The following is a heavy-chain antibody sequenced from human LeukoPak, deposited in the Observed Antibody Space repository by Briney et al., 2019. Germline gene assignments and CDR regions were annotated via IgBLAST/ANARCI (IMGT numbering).Heavy chain of an antibody. Sequence: GGSLRLSCAASGFTFSSYSMNWVRQAPGKGLEWVSYISSSGTNIYYADSVKGRFTISRDNAKNSLYLQMNSLRAEDTAVYYCARDQALNIIVGVIVGAFDIWGQGTVVTVSS. D-gene: IGHD3-16*02. CDR2: ISSSGTNI. V-gene: IGHV3-48*04. CDR3: ARDQALNIIVGVIVGAFDI. CDR1: GFTFSSYS. J-gene: IGHJ3*02.